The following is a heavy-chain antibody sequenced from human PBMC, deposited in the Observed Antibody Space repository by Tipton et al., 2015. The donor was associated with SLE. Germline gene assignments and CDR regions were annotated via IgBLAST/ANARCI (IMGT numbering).Heavy chain of an antibody. CDR2: LSTSGRT. J-gene: IGHJ2*01. CDR1: GGSISSGSYF. D-gene: IGHD3-22*01. Sequence: TLSLTCTVSGGSISSGSYFWTWIRQPAGKGLEWIGRLSTSGRTNYIPSLKSRVTISVDTSKNQFSLKLSSVTAADTAVYYCARWGRTMIHWYFDLWGRGTLVTVSS. CDR3: ARWGRTMIHWYFDL. V-gene: IGHV4-61*02.